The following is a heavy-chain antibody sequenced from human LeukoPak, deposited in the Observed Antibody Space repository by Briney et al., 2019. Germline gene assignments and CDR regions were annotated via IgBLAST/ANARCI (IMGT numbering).Heavy chain of an antibody. CDR2: ISSSSSYI. V-gene: IGHV3-11*06. CDR3: ARDRGEWDIYAAFDY. D-gene: IGHD2-15*01. CDR1: GFTFSDYY. Sequence: PGGSLRLSCAASGFTFSDYYMSWIRQAPGKGLEWVSYISSSSSYIYYADSVKGRFTISRDNAKNSLYLQMNSLRAEDTAVYYCARDRGEWDIYAAFDYWGQGTLVTVSS. J-gene: IGHJ4*02.